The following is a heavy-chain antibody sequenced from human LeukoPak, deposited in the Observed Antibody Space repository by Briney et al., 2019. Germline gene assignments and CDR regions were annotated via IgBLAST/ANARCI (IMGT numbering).Heavy chain of an antibody. J-gene: IGHJ6*02. CDR2: TYYRSKWYN. CDR1: GDSVSSNSAA. V-gene: IGHV6-1*01. D-gene: IGHD6-19*01. Sequence: TSQTLSLTCAISGDSVSSNSAAWNWIRQSPSRGLEWLGRTYYRSKWYNDYAVSVKSRITINPDTSKNQFSLQLNSVTPEDTAVYYCARQWLVHIKDYYYYGMDVWGQGTTVTVSS. CDR3: ARQWLVHIKDYYYYGMDV.